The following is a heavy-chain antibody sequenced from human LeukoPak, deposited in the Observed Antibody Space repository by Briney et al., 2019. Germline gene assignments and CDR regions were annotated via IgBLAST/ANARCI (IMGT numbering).Heavy chain of an antibody. CDR2: IYHSGST. J-gene: IGHJ4*02. CDR3: ARARSRDGYKGFDY. Sequence: PSETLSLTCTVSGGSISSGGYYWSWIRQPPGKGLEWIGYIYHSGSTYYNPSLKSRVTISVDRSKNQFSLKLSSVTAADTAVYYCARARSRDGYKGFDYWGQGTLVTVSS. V-gene: IGHV4-30-2*01. D-gene: IGHD5-24*01. CDR1: GGSISSGGYY.